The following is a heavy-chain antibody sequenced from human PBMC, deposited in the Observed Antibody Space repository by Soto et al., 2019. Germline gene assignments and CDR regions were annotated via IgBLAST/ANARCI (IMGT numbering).Heavy chain of an antibody. J-gene: IGHJ4*02. Sequence: SETLSLTCAVYGGSFSGYYWTWIRQPPGKGPEWIGYIYDSGNTNYSPSLRSRLTISIDTSKNQFSLKVNSVTAADTAVYYCALAAAGTLDYWGQGTLVTVSS. D-gene: IGHD6-13*01. CDR2: IYDSGNT. CDR3: ALAAAGTLDY. V-gene: IGHV4-59*08. CDR1: GGSFSGYY.